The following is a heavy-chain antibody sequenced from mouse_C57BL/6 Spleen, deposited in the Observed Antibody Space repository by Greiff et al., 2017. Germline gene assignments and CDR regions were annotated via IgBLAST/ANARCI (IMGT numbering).Heavy chain of an antibody. CDR3: TTKTTVPAY. CDR2: IDPENGDT. V-gene: IGHV14-4*01. CDR1: GFNIKDDY. D-gene: IGHD1-1*01. J-gene: IGHJ2*01. Sequence: VQLKQSGAELVRPGASVKLSCTASGFNIKDDYMHWVKQRPEQGLEWIGWIDPENGDTEYASKFQGKATITADTSSNTAYLQLSSLTSEDTAVYYCTTKTTVPAYWGQGTTLTVSS.